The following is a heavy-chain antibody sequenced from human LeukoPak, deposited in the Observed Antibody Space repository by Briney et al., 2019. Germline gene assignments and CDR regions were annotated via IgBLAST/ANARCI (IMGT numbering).Heavy chain of an antibody. D-gene: IGHD3-3*01. Sequence: ASVKVSCKASGYTFTGYYMHWVRQAPGQGLEWMGWINPSSGGTNYAQKFQGRVTMTRDTSISTAYMELSRLRSDDTAVYYCAREGYDFWSGYYSDFDYWGQGTLVTVSS. J-gene: IGHJ4*02. V-gene: IGHV1-2*02. CDR2: INPSSGGT. CDR1: GYTFTGYY. CDR3: AREGYDFWSGYYSDFDY.